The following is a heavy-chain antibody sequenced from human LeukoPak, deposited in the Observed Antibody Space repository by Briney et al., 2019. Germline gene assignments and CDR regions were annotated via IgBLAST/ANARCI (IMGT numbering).Heavy chain of an antibody. Sequence: SETLSLTCAVSGGSFSGYYWSWIRQPPGKGLEWIGVINHSGSTNYNPSLKSRVTISVDTSKNQFSLKLSSVTAADTAVYYCARLPAAMSSLDVWGKGTTVTVSS. V-gene: IGHV4-34*01. CDR2: INHSGST. CDR1: GGSFSGYY. D-gene: IGHD2-2*01. CDR3: ARLPAAMSSLDV. J-gene: IGHJ6*04.